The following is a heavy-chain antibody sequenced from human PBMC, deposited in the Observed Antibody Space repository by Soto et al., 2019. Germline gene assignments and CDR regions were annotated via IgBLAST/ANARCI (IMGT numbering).Heavy chain of an antibody. CDR2: IWGDGSDK. V-gene: IGHV3-33*01. D-gene: IGHD2-8*02. CDR1: GFTFSLYA. CDR3: ASSGDCSGTICQLPGSFDF. Sequence: GGSLRLSCAASGFTFSLYAIHWVRQAPGKGLEWVAAIWGDGSDKKYADSVKGRFTVSRDNSKNTLYLQMNRLRDEDTAVYFCASSGDCSGTICQLPGSFDFWGPGTLVTVSS. J-gene: IGHJ4*02.